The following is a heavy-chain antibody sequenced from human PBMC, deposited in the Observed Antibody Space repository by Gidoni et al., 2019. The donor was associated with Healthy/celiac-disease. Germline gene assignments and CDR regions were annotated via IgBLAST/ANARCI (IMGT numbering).Heavy chain of an antibody. CDR2: IIPIFGTA. CDR1: GGPFSSSA. Sequence: QVQLVQSGAEVKKPGSSVKVSCKASGGPFSSSAISWVRPAPGQGLEWRGGIIPIFGTANYAQKFQGRVTITADESTSTAYMELSSLRSEDTAVYYCARENRKVVVAATPGLGRYYYGMDVWGQGTTVTVSS. V-gene: IGHV1-69*01. J-gene: IGHJ6*02. CDR3: ARENRKVVVAATPGLGRYYYGMDV. D-gene: IGHD2-15*01.